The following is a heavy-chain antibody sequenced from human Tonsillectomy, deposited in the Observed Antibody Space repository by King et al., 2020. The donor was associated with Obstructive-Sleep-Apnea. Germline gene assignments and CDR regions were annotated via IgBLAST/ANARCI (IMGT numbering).Heavy chain of an antibody. D-gene: IGHD3-10*01. CDR1: GYTFTSYD. CDR2: MNPNSGNT. Sequence: QLVQSGAEVKKPGASVKVSCKASGYTFTSYDINWVRQATGHGLDCMVWMNPNSGNTGYAQKFQGRVTMTRNTSISTAYMELSSLRSEDTAVYYCARGSGVVRGARPLDYWGQGTLVTVSS. CDR3: ARGSGVVRGARPLDY. J-gene: IGHJ4*02. V-gene: IGHV1-8*01.